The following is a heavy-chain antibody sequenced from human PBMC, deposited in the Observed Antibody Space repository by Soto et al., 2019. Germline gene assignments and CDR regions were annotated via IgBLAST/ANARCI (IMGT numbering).Heavy chain of an antibody. CDR2: IIPIFGTA. Sequence: GASVKVSCKASGGTFSSYAISWVRQAPGQGLERMGGIIPIFGTANYAQKFQGRVTITADESTSTAYMELSSLRSEDTAVYYCAIQERIAVALTPERLYGMDVWGQGTTVTVSS. D-gene: IGHD6-19*01. J-gene: IGHJ6*02. CDR3: AIQERIAVALTPERLYGMDV. CDR1: GGTFSSYA. V-gene: IGHV1-69*13.